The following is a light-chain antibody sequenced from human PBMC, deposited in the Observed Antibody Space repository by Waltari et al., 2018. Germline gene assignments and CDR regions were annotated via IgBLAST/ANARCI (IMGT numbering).Light chain of an antibody. CDR3: QQYDGEVVT. V-gene: IGKV3-20*01. CDR1: QSVTSIS. CDR2: GTS. Sequence: EIVLTQSPGTLSLSPGERATLSCRASQSVTSISLTWYPQKLGQAPRLLIYGTSSRATGIPDRFSGSRSGADFTLTISRLEPEDFAVYYCQQYDGEVVTFGGGTKVEI. J-gene: IGKJ4*01.